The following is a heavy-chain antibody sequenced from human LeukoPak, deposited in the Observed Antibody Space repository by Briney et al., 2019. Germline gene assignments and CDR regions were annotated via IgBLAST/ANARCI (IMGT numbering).Heavy chain of an antibody. CDR1: GYTFTGYY. Sequence: GASVKVSCKASGYTFTGYYMHWVRQAPGQGLEWMGWINPNSGGTNYAQKFQGRVTMTRDTSISTAYMELSRLRSDGTAVYYCARDCIYGSGSSHDYWGQGTLVTVSS. CDR2: INPNSGGT. V-gene: IGHV1-2*02. D-gene: IGHD3-10*01. CDR3: ARDCIYGSGSSHDY. J-gene: IGHJ4*02.